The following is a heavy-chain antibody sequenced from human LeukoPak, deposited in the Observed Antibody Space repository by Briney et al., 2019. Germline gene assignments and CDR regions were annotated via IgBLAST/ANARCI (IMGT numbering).Heavy chain of an antibody. CDR2: IYYSGST. Sequence: PSETLSLTCTVSGVSISSGGYYWSWIRQHPGKGLEWIGYIYYSGSTYYNPSLKSRVTISVDTSKNQFSLKLSSVTAADTAVYYCASISGYYYYVMDVGGKGTTVTV. V-gene: IGHV4-31*03. CDR3: ASISGYYYYVMDV. CDR1: GVSISSGGYY. D-gene: IGHD1-14*01. J-gene: IGHJ6*04.